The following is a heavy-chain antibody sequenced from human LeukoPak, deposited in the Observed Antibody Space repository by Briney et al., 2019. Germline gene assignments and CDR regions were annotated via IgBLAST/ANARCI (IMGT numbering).Heavy chain of an antibody. D-gene: IGHD3-10*01. V-gene: IGHV3-48*02. CDR3: AGEVLGWFAELYSWIDG. CDR2: ISSSSSTI. CDR1: GFTFSSYS. J-gene: IGHJ6*01. Sequence: GGSLRLSCAASGFTFSSYSMNWVRQARGKGREWVSYISSSSSTIYYTDSVNGRFTISRDNAKNSLYLQMNSLRDEDTTVHYCAGEVLGWFAELYSWIDGWGQGTSVTVSS.